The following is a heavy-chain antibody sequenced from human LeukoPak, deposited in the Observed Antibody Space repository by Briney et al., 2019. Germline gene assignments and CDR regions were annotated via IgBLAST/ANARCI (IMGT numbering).Heavy chain of an antibody. CDR1: GGSISSYY. CDR2: IYTSGST. J-gene: IGHJ3*02. V-gene: IGHV4-4*07. CDR3: AREALWFGEYDAFDI. Sequence: SETLSLTCTVSGGSISSYYWSWIRQPAGKGLEWIGRIYTSGSTNYNPSLKSRVTMLVDTSKNQFSLKLSSVTAADTAVYYCAREALWFGEYDAFDIWGQGTMVTVSS. D-gene: IGHD3-10*01.